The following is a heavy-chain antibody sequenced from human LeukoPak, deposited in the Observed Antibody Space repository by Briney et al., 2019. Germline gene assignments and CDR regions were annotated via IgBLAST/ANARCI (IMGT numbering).Heavy chain of an antibody. D-gene: IGHD3-10*02. CDR1: GVTFDDYA. CDR2: ISWNSDKI. CDR3: AELGITMIGGV. V-gene: IGHV3-9*01. J-gene: IGHJ6*04. Sequence: GGSLRLSCVASGVTFDDYAVNWVRQAPGKGLEWVASISWNSDKIDYADSVKGRFTISRDNAKNSLYLQMNSLRAEDTAVYYCAELGITMIGGVWGKGTTVTISS.